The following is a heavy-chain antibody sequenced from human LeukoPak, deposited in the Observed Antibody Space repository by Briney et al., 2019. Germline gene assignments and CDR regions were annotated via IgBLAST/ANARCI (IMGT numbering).Heavy chain of an antibody. CDR3: ARDRGYDYVWGSYRYTGASDI. CDR1: GFTFSSYW. D-gene: IGHD3-16*02. J-gene: IGHJ3*02. V-gene: IGHV3-7*01. Sequence: PGGSLRLSCAASGFTFSSYWMSWVRQAPGKGLEWVANIKQDGSEKYYVVSVKGRFTISRDNAKNSLYLQMNSLRAEDTAVYYCARDRGYDYVWGSYRYTGASDIRGQGTMVTLSS. CDR2: IKQDGSEK.